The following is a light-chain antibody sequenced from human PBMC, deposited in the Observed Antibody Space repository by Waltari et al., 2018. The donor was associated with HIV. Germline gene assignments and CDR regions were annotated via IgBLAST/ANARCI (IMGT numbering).Light chain of an antibody. J-gene: IGLJ2*01. CDR3: AAWDDSLNGHVL. Sequence: QSVLTQPPSASATPGQRVTFSCSGSSSNIGSNPVNWYQKLPGTPPRLLIYNNNQRPSGVPDRFSGSKSGTSASLAISGLQSEDEADYYCAAWDDSLNGHVLFGGGTKLTVL. CDR1: SSNIGSNP. V-gene: IGLV1-44*01. CDR2: NNN.